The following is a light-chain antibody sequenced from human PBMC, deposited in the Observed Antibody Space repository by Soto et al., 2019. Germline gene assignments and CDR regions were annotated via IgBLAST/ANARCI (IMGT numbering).Light chain of an antibody. CDR1: ESVGST. Sequence: EMGLTQSPGTLSLSPGDRATLSCRASESVGSTYVAWYQQKPGQAPRLLIYGASTRATGIPARFSGSGSGTEFTLTISSLQSEDFAVYYCQQYNNWPPITFGQGTRLEIK. CDR3: QQYNNWPPIT. CDR2: GAS. V-gene: IGKV3-15*01. J-gene: IGKJ5*01.